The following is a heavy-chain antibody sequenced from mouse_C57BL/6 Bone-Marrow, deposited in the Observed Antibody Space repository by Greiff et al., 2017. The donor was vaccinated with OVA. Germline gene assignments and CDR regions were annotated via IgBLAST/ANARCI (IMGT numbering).Heavy chain of an antibody. D-gene: IGHD1-2*01. CDR2: IWSDGST. J-gene: IGHJ1*03. V-gene: IGHV2-6-1*01. CDR1: GFSLTSYG. CDR3: ARHRGIHYFLDV. Sequence: VKLMESGPGLVAPSQSLSITCTVSGFSLTSYGVHWVRQPPGKGLEWLVVIWSDGSTTYNSAIKSRLSISKDNSKSQVVLKMNSLQTDDTAMYYCARHRGIHYFLDVWGTGTTVTVSS.